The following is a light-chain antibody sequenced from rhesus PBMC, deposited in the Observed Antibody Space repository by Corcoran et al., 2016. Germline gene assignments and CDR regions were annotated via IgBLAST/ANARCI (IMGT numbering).Light chain of an antibody. CDR3: SSYAGSYTFI. Sequence: QTALTQPRSVSGSPGQSVTISCTGTSSDIGGYNYVSWYQQRPGTAPKLMINEVTKRPSGVSDRFSGSKSGSTASLTISGLQAEDEADYYCSSYAGSYTFIFGGGTRLTVL. CDR2: EVT. V-gene: IGLV2-32*02. CDR1: SSDIGGYNY. J-gene: IGLJ1*01.